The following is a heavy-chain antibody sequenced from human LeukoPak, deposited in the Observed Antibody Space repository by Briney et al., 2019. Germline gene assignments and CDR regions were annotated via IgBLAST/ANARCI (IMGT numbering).Heavy chain of an antibody. CDR3: ARALRYFDWLSTSPEYNWFDP. V-gene: IGHV3-48*01. CDR2: ISSSSSTI. D-gene: IGHD3-9*01. CDR1: GVTFSSYS. J-gene: IGHJ5*02. Sequence: GGSLRLSCAASGVTFSSYSMNWVRQAPGKGLEWVSYISSSSSTIYYADSVKGRFTISRDNAKNSLYLQMNSLRAEDTAVYYCARALRYFDWLSTSPEYNWFDPWGQGTPVTVSS.